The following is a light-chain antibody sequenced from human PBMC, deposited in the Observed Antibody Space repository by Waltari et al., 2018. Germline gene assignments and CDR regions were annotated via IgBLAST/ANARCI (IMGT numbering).Light chain of an antibody. CDR3: QLRRS. CDR1: QSVSGY. Sequence: EVVFTQSPATLSFSPGGRATRSCRAIQSVSGYLAWYQQKPGQAPRLLIYDASNRATGIPARFSGSASGTEFTLTISSLEPEDFALYYCQLRRSFGQGTKLEIK. V-gene: IGKV3-11*01. J-gene: IGKJ2*03. CDR2: DAS.